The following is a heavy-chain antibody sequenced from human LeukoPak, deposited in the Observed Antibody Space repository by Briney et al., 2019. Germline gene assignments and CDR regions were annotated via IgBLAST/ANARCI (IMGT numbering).Heavy chain of an antibody. Sequence: GASVKVSCKVSGYTLTELTMHWVRQAPGKGLEWMGGFDPEDGETIYARKFQGRVTMTEDTSTDTAYMELSSLRSEDTAVYYCATDSRWEAGYYYYGMDVWGQGTTVTVSS. CDR1: GYTLTELT. D-gene: IGHD1-26*01. J-gene: IGHJ6*02. V-gene: IGHV1-24*01. CDR3: ATDSRWEAGYYYYGMDV. CDR2: FDPEDGET.